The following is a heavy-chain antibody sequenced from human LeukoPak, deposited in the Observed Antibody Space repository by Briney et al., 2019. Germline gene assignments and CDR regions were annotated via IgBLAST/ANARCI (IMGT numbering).Heavy chain of an antibody. CDR3: ARDDNGGYDY. D-gene: IGHD4/OR15-4a*01. J-gene: IGHJ4*02. CDR1: GFTFSNYW. V-gene: IGHV3-7*01. CDR2: IKHDGSEE. Sequence: GGSLRPSCAASGFTFSNYWMNWVRQAPGKGLEWVANIKHDGSEEYYVDSVKGRFSISRDNAKNSLYLQMNSLRAEDTAVYYCARDDNGGYDYWGQGTLVTVSS.